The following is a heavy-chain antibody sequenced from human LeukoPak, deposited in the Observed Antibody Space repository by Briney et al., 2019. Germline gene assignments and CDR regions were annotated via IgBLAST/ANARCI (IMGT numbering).Heavy chain of an antibody. CDR2: ISYDGSNK. D-gene: IGHD3-16*02. CDR1: GFTFSSYG. CDR3: ATYDYVWGSYRYDFDY. J-gene: IGHJ4*02. Sequence: GRSVRLSCAASGFTFSSYGMHWVRQAPGKGLEWVAVISYDGSNKYYADSVKGRFTISRDNSKNTLYLQMNSLRAEDTAVYYCATYDYVWGSYRYDFDYWGQGTLVTVSS. V-gene: IGHV3-30*03.